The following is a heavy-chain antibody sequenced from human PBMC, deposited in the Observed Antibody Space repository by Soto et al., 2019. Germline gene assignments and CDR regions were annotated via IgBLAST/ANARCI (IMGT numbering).Heavy chain of an antibody. Sequence: QVQLQESGPGLVKPSGTLSLTCAVSGGSISSSNWWSWVRQPPGKGLEWIGEIYHSGSTNYNPSLRHRAPSTXDXPTLQFALNLSSVTAADTGVYYGASVRGGYYYAMDVWGQGTTVTVSS. CDR1: GGSISSSNW. CDR3: ASVRGGYYYAMDV. CDR2: IYHSGST. V-gene: IGHV4-4*02. D-gene: IGHD3-10*02. J-gene: IGHJ6*02.